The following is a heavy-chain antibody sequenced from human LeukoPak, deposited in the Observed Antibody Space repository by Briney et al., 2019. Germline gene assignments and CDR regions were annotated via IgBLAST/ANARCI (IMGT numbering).Heavy chain of an antibody. J-gene: IGHJ4*02. V-gene: IGHV3-23*01. CDR2: ISGSGGST. CDR3: AKDTLYGDYVDY. D-gene: IGHD4-17*01. CDR1: GFTFSSYA. Sequence: GGSLRLSCAASGFTFSSYAMSWVRQAPGKGLEWVSAISGSGGSTYYADSVKGRFTISRDNSKNTLYLQMNSLRAEDTAIYYCAKDTLYGDYVDYWGQGTLVTVSS.